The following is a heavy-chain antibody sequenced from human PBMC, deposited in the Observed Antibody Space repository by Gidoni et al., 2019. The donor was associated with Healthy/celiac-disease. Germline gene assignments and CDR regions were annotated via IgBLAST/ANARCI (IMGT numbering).Heavy chain of an antibody. Sequence: QVQLQESGPGLVKPSETLSLTCTVSGYSISSGYYWGWIRQPPGKGLEWIGSIYHSGSTYYNPSLKSRVTISVDTSKNQFSLKLSSVTAADTAVYYCATGWRPGDAFDIWGQGTMVTVSS. CDR2: IYHSGST. J-gene: IGHJ3*02. V-gene: IGHV4-38-2*02. CDR1: GYSISSGYY. CDR3: ATGWRPGDAFDI. D-gene: IGHD3-9*01.